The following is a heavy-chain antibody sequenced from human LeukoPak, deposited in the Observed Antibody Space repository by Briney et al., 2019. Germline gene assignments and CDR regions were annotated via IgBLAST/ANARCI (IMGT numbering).Heavy chain of an antibody. CDR2: ISSSGSYI. Sequence: GGSLRLSCAASGFTFSSYSMNWVRQAPGKGLEWVSSISSSGSYIYYADSVKGRFTISRDNAKNSLYLQMNSLRAEDTAVYYCARGFVAAPNWFDPWGQGTLVTVSS. V-gene: IGHV3-21*01. CDR3: ARGFVAAPNWFDP. J-gene: IGHJ5*02. D-gene: IGHD6-6*01. CDR1: GFTFSSYS.